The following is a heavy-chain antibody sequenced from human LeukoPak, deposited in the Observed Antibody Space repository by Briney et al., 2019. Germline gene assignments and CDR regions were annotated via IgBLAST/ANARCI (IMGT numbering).Heavy chain of an antibody. CDR1: GFTFSTYP. V-gene: IGHV3-30-3*01. J-gene: IGHJ3*02. CDR2: FSSDGSTK. Sequence: GGSLRLSCVASGFTFSTYPMHWVRQAPGKGLEWVAVFSSDGSTKFYADSVKGRFTISRDNSKNTLYLQMNSLRVEDTAVYSCARELSAFDIWGQGTMVTVS. CDR3: ARELSAFDI.